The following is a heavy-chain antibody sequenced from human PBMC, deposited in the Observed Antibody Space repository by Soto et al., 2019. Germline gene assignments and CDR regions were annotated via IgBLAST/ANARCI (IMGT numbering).Heavy chain of an antibody. CDR3: ARQARSAPVLPLIWFDP. D-gene: IGHD2-15*01. J-gene: IGHJ5*02. CDR2: IFPKNSDT. CDR1: GYSFSDYW. V-gene: IGHV5-51*01. Sequence: GESLKISCQASGYSFSDYWIGWVRQMPGKGLEWMAIIFPKNSDTRYSPSFRDDVTISADKSISTVYLQWSGLKASDTAMYYCARQARSAPVLPLIWFDPWGQGTLVTVSS.